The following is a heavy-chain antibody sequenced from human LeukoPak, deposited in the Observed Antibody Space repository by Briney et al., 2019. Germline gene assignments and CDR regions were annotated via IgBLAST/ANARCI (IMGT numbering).Heavy chain of an antibody. D-gene: IGHD1-26*01. CDR3: AKLREWELPDLFDY. J-gene: IGHJ4*02. Sequence: GGSLRLSCAASGLTFSSYAMSWVRQAPGKGLVWVSGISGSGGSRFYTDSVKGRFTISRDNSKNTLYLQMNSLRAEDTAVYYCAKLREWELPDLFDYWGQGTLVTVSS. CDR2: ISGSGGSR. CDR1: GLTFSSYA. V-gene: IGHV3-23*01.